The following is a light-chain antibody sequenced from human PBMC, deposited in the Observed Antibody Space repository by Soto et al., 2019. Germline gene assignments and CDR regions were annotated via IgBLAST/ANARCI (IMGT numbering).Light chain of an antibody. CDR2: AAS. J-gene: IGKJ1*01. Sequence: DIQMTQSPSSLSASVGDRVTITCRASQSISSFLNWYQHKPGKAPKLLIYAASSLQSGVPSRFSGSGSGTDFTLTISRLEPEDFAVYYCQQYDNLSWTFGQGTKVDIK. CDR1: QSISSF. CDR3: QQYDNLSWT. V-gene: IGKV1-39*01.